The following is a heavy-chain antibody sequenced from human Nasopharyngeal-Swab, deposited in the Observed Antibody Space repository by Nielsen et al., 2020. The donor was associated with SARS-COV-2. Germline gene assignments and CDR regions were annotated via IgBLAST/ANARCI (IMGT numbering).Heavy chain of an antibody. Sequence: SVKVSCKASGFTFTSSAMQWVRQARGQRLEWIGWIVVGSGNTNYAQKFQERVTITRDMSTSTAYMELSSLRSEDTAVYYCAAEVRYSSGWWAYYYYRMDVWGQGTTVTVSS. CDR2: IVVGSGNT. J-gene: IGHJ6*02. V-gene: IGHV1-58*02. D-gene: IGHD6-19*01. CDR1: GFTFTSSA. CDR3: AAEVRYSSGWWAYYYYRMDV.